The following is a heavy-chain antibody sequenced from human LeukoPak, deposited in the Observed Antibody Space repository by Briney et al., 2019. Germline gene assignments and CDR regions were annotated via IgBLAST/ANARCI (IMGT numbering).Heavy chain of an antibody. Sequence: GASVKVSCKASGYNFRAYCIHWVRQAPGQGLEWLGYIRPMTGDANYAQKFQDRVTFSMDTSTATAYMELRSLRSDDTAFYYCGRGVQSFDPWGQGTLVTVSS. CDR2: IRPMTGDA. J-gene: IGHJ5*02. CDR1: GYNFRAYC. CDR3: GRGVQSFDP. V-gene: IGHV1-2*02.